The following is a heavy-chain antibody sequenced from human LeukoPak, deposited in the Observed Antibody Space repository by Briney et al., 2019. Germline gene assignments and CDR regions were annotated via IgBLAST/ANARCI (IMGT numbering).Heavy chain of an antibody. CDR2: IIPIFGIA. CDR1: GDTFSSYA. CDR3: AREAPHYGDLNWFDP. D-gene: IGHD4-17*01. J-gene: IGHJ5*02. V-gene: IGHV1-69*17. Sequence: SVTVSCKASGDTFSSYAISWVRQAPGQGLEWMGRIIPIFGIANYAQKFQGRVTITADKSTSTAYMELSSLRSEDTAVYYCAREAPHYGDLNWFDPWGQGTLVTVSS.